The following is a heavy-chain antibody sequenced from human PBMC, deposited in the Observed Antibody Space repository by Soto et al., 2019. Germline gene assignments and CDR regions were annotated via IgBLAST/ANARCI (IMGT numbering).Heavy chain of an antibody. CDR3: ARGYDILTGYDY. V-gene: IGHV1-18*01. CDR2: ISTYSGNT. J-gene: IGHJ4*02. Sequence: GASVKVSCTASGYTFTSYGISWVRQAPGQGLEWMGWISTYSGNTNYAQKFQGWVTMTRDTSISTAYMELSRLRSDDTAVYYCARGYDILTGYDYWGQGTLVTVSS. CDR1: GYTFTSYG. D-gene: IGHD3-9*01.